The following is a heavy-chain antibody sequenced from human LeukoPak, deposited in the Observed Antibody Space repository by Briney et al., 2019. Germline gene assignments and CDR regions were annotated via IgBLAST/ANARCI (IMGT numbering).Heavy chain of an antibody. D-gene: IGHD3-10*01. CDR1: GFTFSSYE. J-gene: IGHJ4*02. CDR3: ARASHYSIETRYLDY. Sequence: PGGSLRLSCAASGFTFSSYEMNWVRQAPGKGLEWVSYISSSGSTIYYADSVKGRFTISRDNAKNSLYLQMNSLRAEDTAVYYCARASHYSIETRYLDYWGQGTLVTVSS. V-gene: IGHV3-48*03. CDR2: ISSSGSTI.